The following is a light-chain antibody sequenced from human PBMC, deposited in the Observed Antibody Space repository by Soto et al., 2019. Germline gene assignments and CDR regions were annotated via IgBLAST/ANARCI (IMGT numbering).Light chain of an antibody. CDR2: YNI. CDR3: QSYDSSLSGSV. Sequence: QLVLTQPPSVSGAPGQRVTISCSGSSSNIGAGYDVHWYQQLPGTAPKLLIYYNINRPSGVPDRFSGSKSGTSASLAITGLQAEDEADYYCQSYDSSLSGSVFGGGTKLTVL. CDR1: SSNIGAGYD. V-gene: IGLV1-40*01. J-gene: IGLJ2*01.